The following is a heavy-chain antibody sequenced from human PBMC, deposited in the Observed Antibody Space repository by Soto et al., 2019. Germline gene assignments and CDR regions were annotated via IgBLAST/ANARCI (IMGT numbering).Heavy chain of an antibody. Sequence: PGGSLRLSCVASGFNFEDCAMHWVRQVPGKGLEWVSGISWNIEKIDYADPVRGRFTISRDNAKKSLFLQMNSLRREDTASYYCAKAGMTGSEAFDIWGRGTKVTVSS. CDR1: GFNFEDCA. CDR3: AKAGMTGSEAFDI. D-gene: IGHD3-9*01. V-gene: IGHV3-9*01. CDR2: ISWNIEKI. J-gene: IGHJ3*02.